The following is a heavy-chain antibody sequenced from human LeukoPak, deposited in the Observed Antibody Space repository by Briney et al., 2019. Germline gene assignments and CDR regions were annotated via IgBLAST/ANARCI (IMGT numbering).Heavy chain of an antibody. CDR1: GGSISSSSYY. CDR3: ARGTYPLWWQSNWFDP. D-gene: IGHD4/OR15-4a*01. CDR2: IYYSGST. Sequence: KPSETLSLTCTVSGGSISSSSYYWGWIRQPPGKGLEWIGSIYYSGSTYYNPSLKSRVTISVDTSKNQFSLKLSSVTAADTAVYYCARGTYPLWWQSNWFDPWGQGTLVTVSS. J-gene: IGHJ5*02. V-gene: IGHV4-39*01.